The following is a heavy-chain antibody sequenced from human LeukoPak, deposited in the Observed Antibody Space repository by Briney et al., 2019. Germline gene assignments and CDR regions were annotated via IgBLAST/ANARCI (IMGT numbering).Heavy chain of an antibody. CDR3: ARDPGSGYEEHFDY. J-gene: IGHJ4*02. Sequence: GGSLRLSCAASGFTFSSYAMSWVRQAPGKGLEWVSAISGSGNSTYYADSVKGRFTISRDNAKDSLYLQMNSLRAEDTAVYYCARDPGSGYEEHFDYWGQGTLVTVSS. V-gene: IGHV3-23*01. D-gene: IGHD5-12*01. CDR1: GFTFSSYA. CDR2: ISGSGNST.